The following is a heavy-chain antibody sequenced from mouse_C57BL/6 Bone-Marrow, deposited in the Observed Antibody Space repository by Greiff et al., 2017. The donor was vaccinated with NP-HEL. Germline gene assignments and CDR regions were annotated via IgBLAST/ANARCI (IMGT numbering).Heavy chain of an antibody. CDR2: LNPNNGGT. D-gene: IGHD3-2*02. V-gene: IGHV1-53*01. Sequence: VQLQQPGTELVKPGASVKLSCKASGYTFTSYWMHWLQQRPGQGLEWIGNLNPNNGGTNDNEKFKTKATLTVDKSSSTAYMQRSSLTSEDSAVYDCARDSGYAVDYWGQGTTLTVSS. CDR3: ARDSGYAVDY. CDR1: GYTFTSYW. J-gene: IGHJ2*01.